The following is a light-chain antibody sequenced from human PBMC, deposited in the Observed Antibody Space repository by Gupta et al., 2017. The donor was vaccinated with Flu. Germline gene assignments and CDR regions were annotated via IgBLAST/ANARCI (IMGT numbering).Light chain of an antibody. J-gene: IGKJ2*01. CDR1: QSVGHSNGNTY. Sequence: ISCRSSQSVGHSNGNTYLHWFLQRPGQSPRLLMYKVSNRDSGVPDRFSGSGSGTDFTLEISSVEADDIGVYYCMQFTGLPFAFGQGTRLEI. CDR3: MQFTGLPFA. V-gene: IGKV2-30*02. CDR2: KVS.